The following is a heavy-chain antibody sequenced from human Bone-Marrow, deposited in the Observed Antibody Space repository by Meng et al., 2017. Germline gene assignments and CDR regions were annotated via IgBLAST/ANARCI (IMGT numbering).Heavy chain of an antibody. CDR2: IYTSGST. D-gene: IGHD6-25*01. V-gene: IGHV4-61*02. CDR3: ARDEDISAAGKLFGDY. J-gene: IGHJ4*02. Sequence: SETLSLTCTVSGGSISSGSYYWSWIRQPAGKGLEWIGRIYTSGSTNYNPSLKSRVTISVDTSKNQFSLKLSSVTAADTAMYYCARDEDISAAGKLFGDYWGQGTLVTVSS. CDR1: GGSISSGSYY.